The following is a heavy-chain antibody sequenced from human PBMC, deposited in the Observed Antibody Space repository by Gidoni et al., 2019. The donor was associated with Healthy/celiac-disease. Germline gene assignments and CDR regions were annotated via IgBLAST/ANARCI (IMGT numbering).Heavy chain of an antibody. Sequence: QVQLVPSGAEVKKPGSSVKVSCKASGGTFSSYAISWVRQAPGQGLEWMGRIIPILGIANYAQKFQGRFTITAEKSTSTAYMELSSLRSEDTAVYYCAREPIVVVPAALFDYWGQGTLVTVSS. J-gene: IGHJ4*02. V-gene: IGHV1-69*09. CDR3: AREPIVVVPAALFDY. CDR1: GGTFSSYA. D-gene: IGHD2-2*01. CDR2: IIPILGIA.